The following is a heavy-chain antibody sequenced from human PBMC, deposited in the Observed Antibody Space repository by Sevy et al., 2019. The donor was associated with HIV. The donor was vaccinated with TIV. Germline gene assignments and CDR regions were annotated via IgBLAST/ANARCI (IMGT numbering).Heavy chain of an antibody. CDR1: GASISSSGYY. CDR2: IRYSGST. CDR3: AGPTLTYSGGWTYYDY. V-gene: IGHV4-39*01. Sequence: SETLSLTCSVSGASISSSGYYWGWIRQPPGKGLEWIASIRYSGSTFYNPSLRSRVTISADTSKNQFSLKLNSVTAADTATYYCAGPTLTYSGGWTYYDYWGQGTVVTVSS. J-gene: IGHJ4*02. D-gene: IGHD6-19*01.